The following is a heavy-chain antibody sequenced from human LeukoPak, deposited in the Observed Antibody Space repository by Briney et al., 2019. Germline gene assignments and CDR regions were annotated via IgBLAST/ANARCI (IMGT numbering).Heavy chain of an antibody. Sequence: SGTLSLTCAVSGGSISSSNWWSWVRQPPGKGLEWIGEVYRSGSTNYNASLESRVTISIDKSKNQFSLKLSSVTAADTAVYYCARLAIAVTPYYFDFWGQGTLVTVSS. CDR1: GGSISSSNW. J-gene: IGHJ4*02. D-gene: IGHD6-19*01. CDR2: VYRSGST. CDR3: ARLAIAVTPYYFDF. V-gene: IGHV4-4*02.